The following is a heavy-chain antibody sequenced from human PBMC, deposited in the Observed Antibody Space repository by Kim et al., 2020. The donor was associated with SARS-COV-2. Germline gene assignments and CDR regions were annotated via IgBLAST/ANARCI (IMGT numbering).Heavy chain of an antibody. D-gene: IGHD6-25*01. V-gene: IGHV4-34*01. Sequence: NYNPYLKRRVTISVDTSKSQFCLKLSSVTAADTAVYCCARGVGLASGVDEWGQGTLVTVSS. CDR3: ARGVGLASGVDE. J-gene: IGHJ4*02.